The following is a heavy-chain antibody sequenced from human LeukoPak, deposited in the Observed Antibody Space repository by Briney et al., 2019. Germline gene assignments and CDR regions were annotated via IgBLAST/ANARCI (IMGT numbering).Heavy chain of an antibody. CDR3: ARETHYYDSSGYPFFDY. J-gene: IGHJ4*02. V-gene: IGHV1-18*04. CDR1: GYTFTGHY. CDR2: ISAYNGNT. Sequence: GASLRVSCKTSGYTFTGHYLHWLRQAPGQGLEWMGWISAYNGNTNYAQKLQGRVTMTTDTSTSTAYMELRSLRSDDTAVYYCARETHYYDSSGYPFFDYWGQGTLVTVSS. D-gene: IGHD3-22*01.